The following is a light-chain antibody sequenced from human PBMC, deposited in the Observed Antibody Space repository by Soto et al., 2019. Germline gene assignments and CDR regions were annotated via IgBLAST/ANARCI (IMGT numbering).Light chain of an antibody. J-gene: IGKJ2*01. CDR1: EGVRSK. CDR3: QQYDNWPPT. CDR2: GAS. V-gene: IGKV3-15*01. Sequence: ETVMTHSPATLSVSPGERVTLSCRASEGVRSKLAWYQQKPGQGPRLLICGASTRVTGVPGRFSGSGSGTEFTLTISSLQSEDFGVYFCQQYDNWPPTFGQGTKLEIK.